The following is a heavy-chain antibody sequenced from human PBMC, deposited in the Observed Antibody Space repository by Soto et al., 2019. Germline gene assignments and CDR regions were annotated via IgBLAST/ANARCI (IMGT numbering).Heavy chain of an antibody. D-gene: IGHD7-27*01. CDR1: VSIFCISP. Sequence: GGSMRPSWAASVSIFCISPLHWVRRAPGEGPEWVALISYDGTNKFYADAVKGRFTISRDNSKSSLYLQVDSLRPEDAAVYYCARDPQTSGGQHWAFNYFDSWGQGNLVTVS. CDR2: ISYDGTNK. V-gene: IGHV3-30-3*01. J-gene: IGHJ4*02. CDR3: ARDPQTSGGQHWAFNYFDS.